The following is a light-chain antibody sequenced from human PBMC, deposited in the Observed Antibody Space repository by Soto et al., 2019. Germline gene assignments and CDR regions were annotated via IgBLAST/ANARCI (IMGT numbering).Light chain of an antibody. CDR2: EVT. Sequence: QSALTQPPSASGSPGQSVTISCTGTTSDIGAYNYVSWYQQRPGKAPKLIIYEVTRRPSGVPDRIFGSKYDTTASLTVSGLQAEDEADYYCQSYDSSLSGVLFGGGTKLTVL. CDR3: QSYDSSLSGVL. V-gene: IGLV2-8*01. J-gene: IGLJ2*01. CDR1: TSDIGAYNY.